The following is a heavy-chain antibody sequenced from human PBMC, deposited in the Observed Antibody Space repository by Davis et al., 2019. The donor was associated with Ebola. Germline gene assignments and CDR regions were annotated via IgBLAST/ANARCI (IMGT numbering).Heavy chain of an antibody. CDR3: ARDHFTMVQGSTGGFDY. CDR2: IIPILGTA. Sequence: SVKVSCKASGGTFSSYAISWVRQAPGQGLEWMGRIIPILGTANYAQKFQGRVTITADESTSTAYMELSSLRSEDTAVYYCARDHFTMVQGSTGGFDYWGQGTLVTVSS. V-gene: IGHV1-69*11. D-gene: IGHD3-10*01. J-gene: IGHJ4*02. CDR1: GGTFSSYA.